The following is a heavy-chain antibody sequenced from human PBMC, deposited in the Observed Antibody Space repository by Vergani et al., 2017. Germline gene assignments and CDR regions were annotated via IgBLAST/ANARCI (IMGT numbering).Heavy chain of an antibody. J-gene: IGHJ6*02. D-gene: IGHD6-13*01. Sequence: EVQLVESGGGLVQPGGSLRLSCAASGFTFSSYAMHWVRQAPGKGLEYVSAISSNGGSTYYANSVKGRFTISRDNSKNTLYLQMGSLRAEDMALYYCARTSSSWYYYYYGMDVWGQGTTVTVSS. V-gene: IGHV3-64*01. CDR3: ARTSSSWYYYYYGMDV. CDR1: GFTFSSYA. CDR2: ISSNGGST.